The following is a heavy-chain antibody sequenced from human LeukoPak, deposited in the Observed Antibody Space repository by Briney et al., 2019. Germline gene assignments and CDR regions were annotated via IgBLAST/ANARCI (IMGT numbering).Heavy chain of an antibody. CDR3: VREDNAFNI. CDR2: ISGDETYT. J-gene: IGHJ3*02. Sequence: GGSLRLSCVASGFTFSSDFMHWIRQAPGEGLMYVSQISGDETYTNYADPVKGRFTISRDNAKNTFYLQMNSLRAEDTAVYYCVREDNAFNIWGQGTLVTVSS. V-gene: IGHV3-74*01. CDR1: GFTFSSDF.